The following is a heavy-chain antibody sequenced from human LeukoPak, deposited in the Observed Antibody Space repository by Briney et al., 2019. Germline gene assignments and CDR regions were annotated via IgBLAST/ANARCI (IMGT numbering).Heavy chain of an antibody. CDR1: GGSFCGYY. D-gene: IGHD1-26*01. CDR3: ARGQVWGLLYIDY. V-gene: IGHV4-34*01. J-gene: IGHJ4*02. CDR2: INHSGSA. Sequence: PDTDSLTRAVYGGSFCGYYWTWVRPSPGKGLEWIGEINHSGSANYNPSLKSRVTISVDTSKNQFSLKLRSLSAADTAVYYCARGQVWGLLYIDYWGQGALVTVSS.